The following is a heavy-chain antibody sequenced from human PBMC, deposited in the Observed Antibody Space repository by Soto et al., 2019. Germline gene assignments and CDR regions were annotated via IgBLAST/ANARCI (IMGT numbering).Heavy chain of an antibody. J-gene: IGHJ4*02. CDR2: ISYDGRNK. CDR1: GVTFSTYG. D-gene: IGHD5-18*01. CDR3: AKEGNSYGYFYFDH. V-gene: IGHV3-30*18. Sequence: RLSCAASGVTFSTYGMHWVRQAPGKGLEWVAVISYDGRNKYYADSVKGRFTISRDNSKNTLYLQMNSLRVEDTAVYYCAKEGNSYGYFYFDHLGQGTLVAVCS.